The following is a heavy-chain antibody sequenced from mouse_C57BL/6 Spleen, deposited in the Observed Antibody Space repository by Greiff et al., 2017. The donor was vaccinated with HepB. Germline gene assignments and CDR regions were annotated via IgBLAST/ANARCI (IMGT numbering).Heavy chain of an antibody. V-gene: IGHV3-6*01. D-gene: IGHD2-4*01. CDR1: GYSITSGYY. CDR3: ARGYDYGVYAMDY. J-gene: IGHJ4*01. CDR2: ISYDGSN. Sequence: ESGPGLVKPSQSLSLTCSVTGYSITSGYYWNWIRQFPGNKLEWMGYISYDGSNNYNPSLKNRISITRDTSKNQFFLKLNSVTTEDTATYYCARGYDYGVYAMDYWGQGTSVTVSS.